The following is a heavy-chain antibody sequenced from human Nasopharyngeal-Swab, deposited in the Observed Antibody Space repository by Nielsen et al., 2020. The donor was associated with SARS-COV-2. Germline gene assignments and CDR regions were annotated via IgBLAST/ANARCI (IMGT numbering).Heavy chain of an antibody. D-gene: IGHD2-2*01. CDR3: ARGLSGVVPAPILGLGPFYSYYYMDV. V-gene: IGHV4-34*01. Sequence: SETLSLTCAVSGGSFSANYWGWIRQPPGKGLEWIAEINHSGSTHYNPSLKSRVTISLDTSKNQFSLKLSSLTAADTAVYYCARGLSGVVPAPILGLGPFYSYYYMDVWGKGTTVTVSS. CDR2: INHSGST. CDR1: GGSFSANY. J-gene: IGHJ6*03.